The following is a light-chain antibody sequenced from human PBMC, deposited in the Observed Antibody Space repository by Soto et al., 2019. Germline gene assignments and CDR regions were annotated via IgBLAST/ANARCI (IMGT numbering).Light chain of an antibody. CDR3: QQYFSALLT. CDR2: RAS. CDR1: QIILNSSNNKIH. J-gene: IGKJ4*01. Sequence: DIVMTQSPESLAVSLGERATINCKSSQIILNSSNNKIHLAWYQQKRGQPPKLLIYRASTRDSGVPDRFSGSGSGTDFTLTISSLQPVDVATYYCQQYFSALLTFGGGTRVEI. V-gene: IGKV4-1*01.